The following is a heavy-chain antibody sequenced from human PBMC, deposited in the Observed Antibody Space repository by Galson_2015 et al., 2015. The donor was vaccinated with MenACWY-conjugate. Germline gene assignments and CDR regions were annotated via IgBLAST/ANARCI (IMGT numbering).Heavy chain of an antibody. CDR2: IDPSDSYT. CDR1: GYSFTSYW. V-gene: IGHV5-10-1*01. Sequence: QSGAEVKKPGESLRISCKGSGYSFTSYWISWVRQMPGKGLEWMGRIDPSDSYTNYSPSFQGHVTISADKSISTAYLQWSSLKASDTAMYYCARHPRGWVVTPRNWFDPWGQGTLVTVSS. D-gene: IGHD4-23*01. J-gene: IGHJ5*02. CDR3: ARHPRGWVVTPRNWFDP.